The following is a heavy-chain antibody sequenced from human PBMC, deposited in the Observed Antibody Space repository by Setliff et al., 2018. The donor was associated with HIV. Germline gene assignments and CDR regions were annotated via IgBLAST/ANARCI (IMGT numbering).Heavy chain of an antibody. CDR3: ARVSSTYWYSIPTLYYYYMDV. CDR2: INHSGRT. V-gene: IGHV4-34*01. CDR1: GGSFSDNY. Sequence: PSETLSLTCAVYGGSFSDNYWSWIRQSPGKGLEWIGEINHSGRTKYSPSLRSRVSISVDTSKTQFSLKLSSVAAADTAVYYCARVSSTYWYSIPTLYYYYMDVWGKGTKVTVSS. J-gene: IGHJ6*03. D-gene: IGHD2-15*01.